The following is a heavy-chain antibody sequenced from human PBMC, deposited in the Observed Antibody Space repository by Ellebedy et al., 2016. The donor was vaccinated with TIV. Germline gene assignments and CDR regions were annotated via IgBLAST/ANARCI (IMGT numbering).Heavy chain of an antibody. CDR3: AILITAPLRGFDI. J-gene: IGHJ3*02. CDR1: GYTFTGYY. D-gene: IGHD1-20*01. V-gene: IGHV1-2*02. Sequence: ASVKVSCXASGYTFTGYYMHWVRQAPGQGLEWMGWINPNSGGTNYAQKFQGRVTMTRDTSISTAYMELSRLRSDDTAVYYCAILITAPLRGFDIWGQGTMVTVSS. CDR2: INPNSGGT.